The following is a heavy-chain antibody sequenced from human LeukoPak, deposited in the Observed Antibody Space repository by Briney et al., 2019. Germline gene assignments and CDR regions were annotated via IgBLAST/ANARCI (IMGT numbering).Heavy chain of an antibody. Sequence: KPGGSLRLSCAASGFTFSSYAMSWVRQAPGKGLEWVSAISGSGGSTYYADSVKGRFTISRDNSKNTLYLQMNSLRADDTAVYYCARVGYSGYNFDEWGQGTLVTVSS. CDR1: GFTFSSYA. D-gene: IGHD5-12*01. V-gene: IGHV3-23*01. J-gene: IGHJ4*02. CDR3: ARVGYSGYNFDE. CDR2: ISGSGGST.